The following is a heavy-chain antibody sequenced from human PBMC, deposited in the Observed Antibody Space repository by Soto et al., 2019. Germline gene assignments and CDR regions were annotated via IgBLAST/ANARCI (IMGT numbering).Heavy chain of an antibody. J-gene: IGHJ4*02. D-gene: IGHD3-22*01. CDR3: AKDLTMIVVVMLFDY. V-gene: IGHV3-30*18. CDR1: GFTFSSYG. CDR2: ISYDGSNK. Sequence: LRLSCAASGFTFSSYGMHWVRQAPGKGLEWVAVISYDGSNKYYADSVKGRFTISRDNSKNTLYLQMNSLRAEDTAVYYCAKDLTMIVVVMLFDYWGQGTLVTVSS.